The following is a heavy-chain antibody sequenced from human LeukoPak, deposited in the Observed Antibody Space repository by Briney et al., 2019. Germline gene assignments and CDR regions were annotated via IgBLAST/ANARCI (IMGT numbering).Heavy chain of an antibody. D-gene: IGHD3-10*01. CDR3: ARCYKMVRGVIRDY. CDR2: IRYDGSNK. J-gene: IGHJ4*02. Sequence: GGALRLSCAASGFAFSSYGMHWVRQAPGKGLEWVAFIRYDGSNKYYADSVKGRFTISRENAKNSLYLQMNSLRAGDTAVYYCARCYKMVRGVIRDYWGQGTLVTVSS. CDR1: GFAFSSYG. V-gene: IGHV3-30*02.